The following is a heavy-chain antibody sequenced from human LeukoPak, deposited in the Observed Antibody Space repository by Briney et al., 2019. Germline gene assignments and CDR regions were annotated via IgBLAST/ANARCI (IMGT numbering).Heavy chain of an antibody. CDR2: ISYDGSNK. CDR3: ARDADYYDSSGYSWYFDY. V-gene: IGHV3-30*03. Sequence: GGSLRLSCAASGFTFSSYGMHWVRQAPGKGLEWVAVISYDGSNKYYADSVKGRFTISRDNSKNTLYLQMNSLRAEDTAVYYCARDADYYDSSGYSWYFDYWGQGTLVTVSS. CDR1: GFTFSSYG. J-gene: IGHJ4*02. D-gene: IGHD3-22*01.